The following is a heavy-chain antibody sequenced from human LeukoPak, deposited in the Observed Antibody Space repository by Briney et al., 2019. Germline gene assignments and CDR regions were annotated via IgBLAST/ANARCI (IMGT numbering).Heavy chain of an antibody. D-gene: IGHD3-22*01. J-gene: IGHJ4*02. V-gene: IGHV4-30-4*08. Sequence: SQTLSLTCTVSGGSISSGDYYWSWIRQPPGKGLGWIGYIYYSGSTYYNPSLKSRVTISVDTSKNQFSLKLSSVTAADTAVYYCAREGEYYYDSSGQDYWGQGTLVTVSS. CDR2: IYYSGST. CDR3: AREGEYYYDSSGQDY. CDR1: GGSISSGDYY.